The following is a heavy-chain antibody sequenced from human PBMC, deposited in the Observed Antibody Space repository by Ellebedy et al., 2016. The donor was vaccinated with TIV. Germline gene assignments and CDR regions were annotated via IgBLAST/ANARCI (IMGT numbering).Heavy chain of an antibody. D-gene: IGHD2-21*02. CDR2: LFFNGST. CDR1: RAFVTNYS. Sequence: SETLSLTCTVSRAFVTNYSWTWIRQPPGKGLEWIGHLFFNGSTTYNPSLKTRVTISVDTSNNKFSLKMKSVIAGDSAIYYCAREVTASGWVDPWGQGTLVIVSS. V-gene: IGHV4-59*02. J-gene: IGHJ5*02. CDR3: AREVTASGWVDP.